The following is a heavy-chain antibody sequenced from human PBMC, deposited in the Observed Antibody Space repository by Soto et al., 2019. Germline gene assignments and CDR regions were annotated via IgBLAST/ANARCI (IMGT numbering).Heavy chain of an antibody. CDR2: IKQDGSEK. CDR3: AMGGDIVAY. CDR1: GFTFSSYW. Sequence: EVQLVESGGGLVQPGGSLRLSCAASGFTFSSYWMSWVRQAPGKGLEWVANIKQDGSEKYYVDSVKGRFTISRDNAKHSLYQEMSSQRAGDTAVYYCAMGGDIVAYWGQGTLVTVS. D-gene: IGHD2-15*01. J-gene: IGHJ4*02. V-gene: IGHV3-7*01.